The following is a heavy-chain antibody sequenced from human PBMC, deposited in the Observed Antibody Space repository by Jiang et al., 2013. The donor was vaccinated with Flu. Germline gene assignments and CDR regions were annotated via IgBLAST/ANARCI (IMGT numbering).Heavy chain of an antibody. V-gene: IGHV5-51*01. Sequence: VQLVESGAEVKKPGESLKISCKGSGYSFTSYWIGWVRQMPGKGLEWMGIIYPGDSDTRYSPSFQGQVTISADKSISTAYLQWSSLKASDTAMYYCAREVSGDYGSGADDAFDIWGQGTMVTVSS. CDR3: AREVSGDYGSGADDAFDI. J-gene: IGHJ3*02. CDR1: GYSFTSYW. D-gene: IGHD3-10*01. CDR2: IYPGDSDT.